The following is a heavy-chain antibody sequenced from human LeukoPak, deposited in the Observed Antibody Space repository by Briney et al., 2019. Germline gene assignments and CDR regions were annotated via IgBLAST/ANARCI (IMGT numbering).Heavy chain of an antibody. V-gene: IGHV3-64*01. CDR2: ITNNGDST. J-gene: IGHJ4*02. CDR1: GFTFSSYA. D-gene: IGHD3-9*01. Sequence: PGGSLRLSCAASGFTFSSYAMSWVRQAPGKRLEYVSAITNNGDSTYYANSVKGRFIISRDNSKNTLHLQMGSLRAEDMAVYYCARVGDKGAFDYWGQGTLVTVSS. CDR3: ARVGDKGAFDY.